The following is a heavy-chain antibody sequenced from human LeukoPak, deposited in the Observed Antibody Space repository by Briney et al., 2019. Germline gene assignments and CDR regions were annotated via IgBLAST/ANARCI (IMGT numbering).Heavy chain of an antibody. V-gene: IGHV3-49*04. CDR1: GFNFGDFA. J-gene: IGHJ3*01. CDR2: IRSTIYGGTT. CDR3: TRDYPASFDV. Sequence: TGGSLRLSCTVSGFNFGDFAMSWVRQALGKGLEWLGFIRSTIYGGTTDYAASVKGRFTISRDDSKSIAYLQMNSLKTEDTAMYYCTRDYPASFDVWGQGTLVTVSS.